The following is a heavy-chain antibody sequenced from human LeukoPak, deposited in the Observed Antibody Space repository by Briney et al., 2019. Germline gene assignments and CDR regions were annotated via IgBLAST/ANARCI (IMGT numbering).Heavy chain of an antibody. D-gene: IGHD5-12*01. CDR3: ARGPHDGYELSY. V-gene: IGHV4-34*01. Sequence: PSETLSLTCAVYGGSFSGYYWSWIRQPPGKGLEWIGEINHSGSTNYNPSLKSRVTISVDTSKNQFSLKLSSVTAADTAVYYCARGPHDGYELSYWGQGTLVTVSS. CDR1: GGSFSGYY. CDR2: INHSGST. J-gene: IGHJ4*02.